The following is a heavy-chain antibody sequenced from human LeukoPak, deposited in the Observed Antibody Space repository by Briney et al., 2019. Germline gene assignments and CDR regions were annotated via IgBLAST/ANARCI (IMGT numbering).Heavy chain of an antibody. CDR3: ASPSVRTAHGFDF. CDR2: ISYDGNNK. V-gene: IGHV3-30-3*01. D-gene: IGHD6-19*01. CDR1: AFTFSNYA. J-gene: IGHJ3*01. Sequence: GGSLRLSCVASAFTFSNYAMHWVRQAPGKGLEWVAVISYDGNNKYYADSVRGRFTISRDNSKNTLYLQMNSLRAEDTAVYYCASPSVRTAHGFDFWGQGTMVTVSS.